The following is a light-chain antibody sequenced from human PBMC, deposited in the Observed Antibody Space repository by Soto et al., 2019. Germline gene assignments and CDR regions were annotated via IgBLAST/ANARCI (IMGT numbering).Light chain of an antibody. J-gene: IGKJ1*01. CDR2: KSS. Sequence: DIQMTQSPSTLSASVGDSVTITCRASPIIYSWLAWYQQQPGNDPKLLIYKSSTVERGVPSRFSGSGSETEFTLTINSLQPDDFATYYCLQYFDYYRTFGHGTKVAIK. CDR3: LQYFDYYRT. CDR1: PIIYSW. V-gene: IGKV1-5*03.